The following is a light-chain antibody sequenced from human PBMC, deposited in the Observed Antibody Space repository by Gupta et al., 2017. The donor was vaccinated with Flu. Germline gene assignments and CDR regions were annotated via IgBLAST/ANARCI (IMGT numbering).Light chain of an antibody. CDR3: QSADSSGTYLV. Sequence: GDALPKQYAYWYQQKPDQAPVVVIYKDSERPSGIPERFSGSSSGTTVTLTISGVQAEDEADYYCQSADSSGTYLVFGGGTKLTVL. CDR1: ALPKQY. CDR2: KDS. J-gene: IGLJ3*02. V-gene: IGLV3-25*03.